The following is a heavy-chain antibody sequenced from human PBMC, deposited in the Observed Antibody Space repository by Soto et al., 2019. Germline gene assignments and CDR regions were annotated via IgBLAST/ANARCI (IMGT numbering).Heavy chain of an antibody. CDR1: GFTFSSYA. V-gene: IGHV3-23*01. CDR2: ISGSGGST. CDR3: AKVSHDYGDYDLFYFDY. D-gene: IGHD4-17*01. J-gene: IGHJ4*02. Sequence: PGGSLRLSCAASGFTFSSYAMSWVRLAPGKGLEWVSAISGSGGSTYYADSAKGRFTISRDNSKNTLYLQMNSLRAEDTAVYYCAKVSHDYGDYDLFYFDYWGQGTLITVSS.